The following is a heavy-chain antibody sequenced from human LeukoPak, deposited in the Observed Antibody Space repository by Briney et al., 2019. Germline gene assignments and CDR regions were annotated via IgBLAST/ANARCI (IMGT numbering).Heavy chain of an antibody. CDR3: ARAVLYCSSTSCPNPEYFQH. D-gene: IGHD2-2*01. CDR2: INPNSGGT. J-gene: IGHJ1*01. V-gene: IGHV1-2*02. Sequence: ASVKVSCKASGYTFTGYYMHWVRQAPGQGLEWMGWINPNSGGTNYAQKFQGRVTMTRDASISTAYMELSRLRSDDTAVYYCARAVLYCSSTSCPNPEYFQHWGQGTLVTVSS. CDR1: GYTFTGYY.